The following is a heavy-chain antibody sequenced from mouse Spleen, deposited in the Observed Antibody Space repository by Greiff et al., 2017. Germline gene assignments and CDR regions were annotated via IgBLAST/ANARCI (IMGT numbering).Heavy chain of an antibody. D-gene: IGHD2-4*01. CDR3: VYYDYFDY. J-gene: IGHJ2*01. V-gene: IGHV1-69*02. Sequence: VQLQQSGAELVKPGASVKLSCKASGYTFTSYWMHWVKQRPGQGLEWIGEIDPSDSYTNYNQKFKGKATLTVDKSSSTAYMQLSSLTSEDSAVYYCVYYDYFDYWGQGTTLTVSS. CDR2: IDPSDSYT. CDR1: GYTFTSYW.